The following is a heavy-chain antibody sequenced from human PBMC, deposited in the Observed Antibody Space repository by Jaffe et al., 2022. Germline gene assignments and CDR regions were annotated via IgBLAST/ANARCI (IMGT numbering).Heavy chain of an antibody. CDR3: ARDGDDIVVVVAATTTYFDY. CDR2: IKQDGSEK. Sequence: EVQLVESGGGLVQPGGSLRLSCAASGFTFSSYWMSWVRQAPGKGLEWVANIKQDGSEKYYVDSVKGRFTISRDNAKNSLYLQMNSLRAEDTAVYYCARDGDDIVVVVAATTTYFDYWGQGTLVTVSS. V-gene: IGHV3-7*01. CDR1: GFTFSSYW. D-gene: IGHD2-15*01. J-gene: IGHJ4*02.